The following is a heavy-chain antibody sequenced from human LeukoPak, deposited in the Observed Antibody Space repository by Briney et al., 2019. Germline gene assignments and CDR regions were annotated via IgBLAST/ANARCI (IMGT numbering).Heavy chain of an antibody. V-gene: IGHV3-21*01. CDR3: ARVFLGSTTNIYYYYYMDV. Sequence: GGSLRLSCAASGFAFGSYSISWVRQAPGKGLEWVSSITCSSSHINYADSAKGRFTISRDNAENSLYLQMNSLRAEDKAVYYCARVFLGSTTNIYYYYYMDVWGKGTTVTGSS. CDR2: ITCSSSHI. CDR1: GFAFGSYS. D-gene: IGHD1-26*01. J-gene: IGHJ6*03.